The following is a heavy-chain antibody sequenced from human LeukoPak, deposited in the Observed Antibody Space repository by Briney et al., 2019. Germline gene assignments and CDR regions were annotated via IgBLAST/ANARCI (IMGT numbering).Heavy chain of an antibody. CDR3: ARDSAPIDYYDSSGYYSDAFDI. D-gene: IGHD3-22*01. V-gene: IGHV1-2*02. J-gene: IGHJ3*02. CDR2: INPNSGGT. Sequence: ASVKVSCKASGYTFTGYYMHWVRQAPGQGLEWMGWINPNSGGTNYAQKFQGRVTMTRDMSISTAYMELSRLRSDDTAVYYCARDSAPIDYYDSSGYYSDAFDIWGQGTMVTVSS. CDR1: GYTFTGYY.